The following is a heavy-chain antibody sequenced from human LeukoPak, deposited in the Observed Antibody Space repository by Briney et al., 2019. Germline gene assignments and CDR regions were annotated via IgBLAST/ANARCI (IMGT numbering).Heavy chain of an antibody. CDR1: GFTFSSYE. CDR3: ASRVVVGAFDY. J-gene: IGHJ4*02. D-gene: IGHD3-22*01. V-gene: IGHV3-48*03. CDR2: ISSSGSTI. Sequence: GGSLRLSCAASGFTFSSYEMNWVRQAPGKGLEWVSYISSSGSTIYYADSVKGRFTISRDNAKNSLYLQMNSLRAEDTAVYYCASRVVVGAFDYWGQGTLVTVSS.